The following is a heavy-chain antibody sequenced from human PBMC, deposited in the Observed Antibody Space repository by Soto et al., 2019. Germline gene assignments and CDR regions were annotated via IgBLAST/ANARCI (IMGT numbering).Heavy chain of an antibody. V-gene: IGHV1-69*13. Sequence: ASVKVSCKASGGTFSSYAISWVRQAPGQGLEWMGGIIPIFGTANYAQKFQGRVTITADESTSTAYMELSSLRSEDTAVYYCAIYYYDSSGYYYDGYFQHWGQGTLVTVSS. CDR2: IIPIFGTA. D-gene: IGHD3-22*01. CDR3: AIYYYDSSGYYYDGYFQH. CDR1: GGTFSSYA. J-gene: IGHJ1*01.